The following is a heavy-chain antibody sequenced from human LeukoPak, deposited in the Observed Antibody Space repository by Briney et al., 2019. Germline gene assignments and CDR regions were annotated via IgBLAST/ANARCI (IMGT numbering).Heavy chain of an antibody. CDR2: ISGSGDST. D-gene: IGHD3-10*01. CDR3: ARAGGSERSYYYYMDV. CDR1: GFTFSSYG. Sequence: PGGSLRLSCAASGFTFSSYGMIWVRQAPGKGLEWVSAISGSGDSTYYADSVKGRFTISRDNSKNTLYLQMNSLRAEDTAVYYCARAGGSERSYYYYMDVWGKGTTVTVSS. V-gene: IGHV3-23*01. J-gene: IGHJ6*03.